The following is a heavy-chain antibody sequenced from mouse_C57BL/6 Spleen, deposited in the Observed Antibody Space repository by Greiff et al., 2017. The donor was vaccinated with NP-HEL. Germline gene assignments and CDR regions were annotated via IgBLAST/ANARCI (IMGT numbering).Heavy chain of an antibody. V-gene: IGHV3-6*01. CDR2: ISYDGSN. CDR3: AREGITTESHYFDY. J-gene: IGHJ2*01. D-gene: IGHD1-1*01. CDR1: GYSITSGYY. Sequence: EVQLQQSGPGLVKPSQSLSLTCSVTGYSITSGYYWNWIRQFPGNKLEWMGYISYDGSNNYNPSLKNRISITRDTSKNQFFLKLNSVTTEDTATYYCAREGITTESHYFDYWGQGTTLTVSS.